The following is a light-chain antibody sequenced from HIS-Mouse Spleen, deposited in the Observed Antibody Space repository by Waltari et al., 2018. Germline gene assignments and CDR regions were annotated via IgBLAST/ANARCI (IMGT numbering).Light chain of an antibody. V-gene: IGLV3-10*01. CDR3: YSTDSSGNHRV. CDR2: EDS. J-gene: IGLJ2*01. Sequence: SYELTQPPSVSVSPGQRARITCPGDALPKKYAYWYQQKSGQAPVLVIYEDSQRPSGIPERFSGSSSATMATLTISGAQMEDEADYYGYSTDSSGNHRVFGGGTKLTVL. CDR1: ALPKKY.